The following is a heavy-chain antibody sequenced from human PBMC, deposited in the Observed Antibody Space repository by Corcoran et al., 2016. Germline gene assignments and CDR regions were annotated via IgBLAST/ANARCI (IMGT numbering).Heavy chain of an antibody. CDR2: IYYSGST. Sequence: QVQLQESGPGLVKPSETLSLTCTVSGGSISSYYWSWIRQPPGKGLEWSGYIYYSGSTNYNPSLKSRVTISVDTSKNQFSLKLSSVTAADTAVYYCARVWKAVANGMDVWGQGTTVTVSS. CDR1: GGSISSYY. CDR3: ARVWKAVANGMDV. V-gene: IGHV4-59*01. D-gene: IGHD6-19*01. J-gene: IGHJ6*02.